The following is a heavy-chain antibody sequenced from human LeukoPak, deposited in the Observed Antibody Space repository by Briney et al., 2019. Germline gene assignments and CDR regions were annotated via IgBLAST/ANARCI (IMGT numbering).Heavy chain of an antibody. CDR3: ARGLHGVNTMLYFDR. D-gene: IGHD4-17*01. J-gene: IGHJ4*02. Sequence: GGSLRLSCAASGFAFGSYGMSWVRQAPGKGLDWVASLSGSGHNTYYADSVKGRFTISRDISQKSLFLQMNTLTAEDSALYYCARGLHGVNTMLYFDRWGQGALGIVSS. V-gene: IGHV3-23*01. CDR1: GFAFGSYG. CDR2: LSGSGHNT.